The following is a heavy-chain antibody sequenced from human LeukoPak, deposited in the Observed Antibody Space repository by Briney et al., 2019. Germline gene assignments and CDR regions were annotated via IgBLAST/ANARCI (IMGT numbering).Heavy chain of an antibody. CDR3: ARDGGGSYGDY. J-gene: IGHJ4*02. V-gene: IGHV3-21*01. CDR2: ISSSSSYI. CDR1: GFTFSNYA. Sequence: GGSLRLSCAASGFTFSNYAMCWVRQAPGKGLEWVSSISSSSSYIYYADSVKGRFTISRDNAKNSLYLQMNSLRAEDTAVYYCARDGGGSYGDYWGQGTLVTVSS. D-gene: IGHD1-26*01.